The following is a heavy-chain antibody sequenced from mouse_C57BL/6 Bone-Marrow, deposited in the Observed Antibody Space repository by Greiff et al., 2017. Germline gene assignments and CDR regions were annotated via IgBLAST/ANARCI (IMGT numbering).Heavy chain of an antibody. CDR2: INPYNGGT. D-gene: IGHD2-1*01. CDR3: ARGGNCWYAD. J-gene: IGHJ3*01. V-gene: IGHV1-19*01. CDR1: GYTFTDYY. Sequence: VQLQQSGPVLVKPGASVKMSCKASGYTFTDYYMNWVKQSHGKSLEWIGVINPYNGGTSYTQKFKGKATLTVDKSSSTAYMELNSLTSEDSAVYYCARGGNCWYADWGQGNLVTVSA.